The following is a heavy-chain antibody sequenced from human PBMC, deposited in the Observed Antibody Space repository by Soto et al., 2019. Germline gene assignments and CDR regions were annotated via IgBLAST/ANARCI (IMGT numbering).Heavy chain of an antibody. CDR2: TYYRSKWSS. CDR1: GDSVSRNGVA. Sequence: QVQLHQSGPGLVKPSQTLSLTCAISGDSVSRNGVAWNWIRQSPSRGLEWLGRTYYRSKWSSDYAVSVKSRIAINPDTSKSQFSLQLNSVTPDDTAVYYCVRGQFSAFDCWGQGTLVTVSS. J-gene: IGHJ4*02. V-gene: IGHV6-1*01. CDR3: VRGQFSAFDC.